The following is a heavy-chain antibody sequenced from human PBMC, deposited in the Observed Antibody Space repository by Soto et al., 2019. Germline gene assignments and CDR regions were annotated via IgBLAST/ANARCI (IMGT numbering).Heavy chain of an antibody. CDR3: AKEDGDYEFTWGLDY. CDR2: ISGSGGST. Sequence: EVQLLESGGGLVQPGGSLRLSCAASGFTFSSYAMNWVRQAPGKGLEWVSAISGSGGSTNYAGSVEGRFTISRDNSKNTLLLQVNSLRAEDTAVYYCAKEDGDYEFTWGLDYWGQGTLVTVSS. V-gene: IGHV3-23*01. J-gene: IGHJ4*02. D-gene: IGHD4-17*01. CDR1: GFTFSSYA.